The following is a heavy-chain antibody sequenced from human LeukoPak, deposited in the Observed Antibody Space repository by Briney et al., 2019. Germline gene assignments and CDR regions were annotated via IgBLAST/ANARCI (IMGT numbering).Heavy chain of an antibody. CDR3: AKKGYSNGWRDSCYFDC. CDR2: ISYDGSNK. D-gene: IGHD6-19*01. J-gene: IGHJ4*02. CDR1: GFTFSSYA. Sequence: GGSLRLSCAASGFTFSSYAMHWVRQAPGKGLEWVAVISYDGSNKYYADSVKGRFTISRDNSKNTLYLQMNSLRAEDTAVYYCAKKGYSNGWRDSCYFDCWGQGTLVTVSS. V-gene: IGHV3-30*18.